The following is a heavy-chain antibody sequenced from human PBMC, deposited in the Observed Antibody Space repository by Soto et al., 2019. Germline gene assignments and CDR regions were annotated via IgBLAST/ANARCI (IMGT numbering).Heavy chain of an antibody. CDR2: INPNSGGP. CDR3: ASARIPDAFDI. Sequence: QVHLVQSGAEVKKPGASVKVSCKASRYTFTGYYMHWVRQAPGQGLEWMGWINPNSGGPNYAQKLQGRVTMTRDTSISTVYMELSRLRSDDTAVYYCASARIPDAFDIWGQGTMVTVSS. J-gene: IGHJ3*02. V-gene: IGHV1-2*02. CDR1: RYTFTGYY.